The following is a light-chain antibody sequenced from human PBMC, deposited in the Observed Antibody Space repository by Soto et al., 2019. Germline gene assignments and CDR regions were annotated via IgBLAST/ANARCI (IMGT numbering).Light chain of an antibody. Sequence: QSVLTQPPSVTGAPGQRVTISCTGSNSNIGAGYPVHWYQQFPGAAPKLLIYADTHRPSGVPDRFSGSKSGTSASLAITGLQAEDEADFYCQSYDSNLSGLIFGGGTKLTVL. J-gene: IGLJ2*01. CDR3: QSYDSNLSGLI. CDR2: ADT. CDR1: NSNIGAGYP. V-gene: IGLV1-40*01.